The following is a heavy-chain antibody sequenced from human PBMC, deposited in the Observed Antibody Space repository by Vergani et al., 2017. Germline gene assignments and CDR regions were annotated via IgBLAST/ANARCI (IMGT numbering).Heavy chain of an antibody. D-gene: IGHD6-19*01. V-gene: IGHV3-21*01. Sequence: EVQLVESGGGLVKPGGSLRLSCAASGFTFSSYSMNWVRQAPGKGLEWVSSISSSSSYIYYADSVKGRFTISRDNAKNSLYLQMNSLRAEDTAVYYCARGRSKDSSGPPGGYWGQGTLVTVSS. CDR2: ISSSSSYI. J-gene: IGHJ4*02. CDR1: GFTFSSYS. CDR3: ARGRSKDSSGPPGGY.